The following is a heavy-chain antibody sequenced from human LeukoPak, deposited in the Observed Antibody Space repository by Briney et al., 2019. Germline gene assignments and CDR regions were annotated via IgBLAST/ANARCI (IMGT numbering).Heavy chain of an antibody. J-gene: IGHJ4*02. CDR3: AEAASGNWNDVSDY. V-gene: IGHV3-53*01. CDR2: IYSSGST. Sequence: GGSLRLSCAASGFTVSSNYMSWVRQAPGKGLEWVSIIYSSGSTYYADSAKGRFTISRDNSKNTLYLQMNSLRAEDTAVYYCAEAASGNWNDVSDYWGQGTPVTVSS. D-gene: IGHD1-20*01. CDR1: GFTVSSNY.